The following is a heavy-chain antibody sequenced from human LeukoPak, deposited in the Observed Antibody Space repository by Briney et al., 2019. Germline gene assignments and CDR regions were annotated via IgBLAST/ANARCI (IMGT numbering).Heavy chain of an antibody. Sequence: GGSLRLSCAASGFTVSSDYMTWVRQAPGKGLEWASVIYSGGSTYYADSVKGRFTISRNNSKNTLYLQMNSLRAEDTAVYYCARGVDYVGWGQGTLVTVSS. V-gene: IGHV3-53*01. CDR2: IYSGGST. CDR1: GFTVSSDY. J-gene: IGHJ4*02. D-gene: IGHD4-17*01. CDR3: ARGVDYVG.